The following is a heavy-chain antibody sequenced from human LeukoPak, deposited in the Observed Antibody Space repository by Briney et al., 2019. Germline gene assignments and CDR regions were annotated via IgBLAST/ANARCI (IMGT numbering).Heavy chain of an antibody. CDR2: IYHSGSA. CDR3: ARDPRWLTPDCTSTSCYENYFDP. D-gene: IGHD2-2*01. J-gene: IGHJ5*02. CDR1: GYSISSGYQ. Sequence: PSETLSLTCGVSGYSISSGYQWAWIRQSPGKGLEWIGSIYHSGSAHYNPSLKSRVTISVETSKNQFSLNMYSVTAADTAVCYCARDPRWLTPDCTSTSCYENYFDPWGQGTLDTVSS. V-gene: IGHV4-38-2*02.